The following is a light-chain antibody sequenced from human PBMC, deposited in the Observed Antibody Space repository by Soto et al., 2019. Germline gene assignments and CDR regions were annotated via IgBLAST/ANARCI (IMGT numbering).Light chain of an antibody. V-gene: IGKV1-39*01. CDR1: QTISSY. J-gene: IGKJ3*01. Sequence: DIQMTQSPPSLSASVGDRVTITCRASQTISSYLTWYQQKPGKAPKLLIYSTSTLQSGVPSRFSGSGSGTDFTLTISGLQPADFETYYCQQSYSAPLTFGPGTRVDLK. CDR2: STS. CDR3: QQSYSAPLT.